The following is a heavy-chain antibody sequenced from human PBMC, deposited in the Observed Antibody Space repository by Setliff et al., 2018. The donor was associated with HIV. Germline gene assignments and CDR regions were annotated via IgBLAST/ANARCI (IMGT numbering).Heavy chain of an antibody. Sequence: SETLSLTCSVSGGSTTSGGYYWSWIRQHPGKGLEYIGHIYYSGSTYFNPSLKSRVTISLDTSKNQFSLKVSSMTAADTAVYYCARNSKNWNYPVEYYDYYMDVWGTGTTVTVSS. J-gene: IGHJ6*03. CDR3: ARNSKNWNYPVEYYDYYMDV. V-gene: IGHV4-31*03. CDR2: IYYSGST. CDR1: GGSTTSGGYY. D-gene: IGHD1-7*01.